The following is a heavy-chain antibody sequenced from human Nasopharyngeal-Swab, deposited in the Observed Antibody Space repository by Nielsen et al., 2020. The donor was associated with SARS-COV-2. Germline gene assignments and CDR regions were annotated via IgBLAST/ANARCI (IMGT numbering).Heavy chain of an antibody. CDR2: IWYDGSNK. CDR1: GSTFSSYG. CDR3: ARDVPIAVAGTWGDY. V-gene: IGHV3-33*01. D-gene: IGHD6-19*01. Sequence: GESLKISCAASGSTFSSYGMHWVRQAPGKGLEWVAVIWYDGSNKYYADSVKGRFTISRDNSKNTLYLQMNSLRAEDTAVYYCARDVPIAVAGTWGDYWGQGTLVTVSS. J-gene: IGHJ4*02.